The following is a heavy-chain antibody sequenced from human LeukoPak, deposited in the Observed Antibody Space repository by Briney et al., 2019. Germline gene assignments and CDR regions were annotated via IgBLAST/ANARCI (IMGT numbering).Heavy chain of an antibody. Sequence: ASVKVSCKPSGYTFIDHYLHWVRQAPGQGLESLGWIDPDTGDTNYPQKFQGRVTMSRDTSISTAYMELNRLRSDETAVYYCARAGHNSNSGGYDFWGLGTLVTVSS. CDR1: GYTFIDHY. V-gene: IGHV1-2*02. D-gene: IGHD3-22*01. CDR3: ARAGHNSNSGGYDF. CDR2: IDPDTGDT. J-gene: IGHJ4*02.